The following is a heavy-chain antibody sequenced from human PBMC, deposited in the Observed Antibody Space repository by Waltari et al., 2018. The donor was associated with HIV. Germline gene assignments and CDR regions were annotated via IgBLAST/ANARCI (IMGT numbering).Heavy chain of an antibody. CDR1: GFTFKNFA. CDR3: ARDYNYAPDY. CDR2: IYYDGSKK. Sequence: QVQLVESVGGVVQHGRYLRLSCAASGFTFKNFAMNWVRQAPGKGLEWVGNIYYDGSKKFYGDSVRGRFTISRDNSKQILYLQMNSLRVEDTALYYCARDYNYAPDYWGQGTLVVVSS. J-gene: IGHJ4*02. D-gene: IGHD5-18*01. V-gene: IGHV3-33*01.